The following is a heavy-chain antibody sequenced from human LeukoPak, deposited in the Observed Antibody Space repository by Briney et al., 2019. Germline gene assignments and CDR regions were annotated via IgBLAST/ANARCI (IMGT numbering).Heavy chain of an antibody. Sequence: SETLSLTCTVSGGSINSYFWTWIRQPAGKGLEWIGRIYTGGSTNYNPSLKSRVTMSVDTSKNQFSLKLNSVTAADTAVYYCARSYYGFDYYYYMDVWGKGTTVTVSS. CDR1: GGSINSYF. J-gene: IGHJ6*03. D-gene: IGHD3-3*01. CDR2: IYTGGST. V-gene: IGHV4-4*07. CDR3: ARSYYGFDYYYYMDV.